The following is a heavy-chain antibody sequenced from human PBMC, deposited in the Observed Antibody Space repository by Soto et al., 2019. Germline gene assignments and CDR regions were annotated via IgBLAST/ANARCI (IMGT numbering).Heavy chain of an antibody. CDR1: GFTFTSSW. J-gene: IGHJ5*02. V-gene: IGHV3-7*01. CDR3: AGIQNNWFDP. Sequence: EVQLVESGGGLVQPGGSLRLTCTASGFTFTSSWMAWVRQAPGKGLEWVGNIKQDGSEVYYLDSVRGLFTISRDSAWKSLYLQVNSLRAEDTAVYYCAGIQNNWFDPWGQGTLVAVSS. CDR2: IKQDGSEV.